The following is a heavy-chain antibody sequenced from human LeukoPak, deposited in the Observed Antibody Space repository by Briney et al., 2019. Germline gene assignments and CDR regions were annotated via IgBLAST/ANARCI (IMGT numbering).Heavy chain of an antibody. D-gene: IGHD2-2*01. CDR1: GFTFSSYA. J-gene: IGHJ4*02. CDR2: ISSSGSST. Sequence: PGGSLRLSCAASGFTFSSYAMSWVRQAPGKGLEWVSAISSSGSSTYYADSVKGRFTISRDNSKNTLYLQMNSLRAEDTAVYYCAKDPWVVPDLVAYYFDYWGQGTLVTVSS. V-gene: IGHV3-23*01. CDR3: AKDPWVVPDLVAYYFDY.